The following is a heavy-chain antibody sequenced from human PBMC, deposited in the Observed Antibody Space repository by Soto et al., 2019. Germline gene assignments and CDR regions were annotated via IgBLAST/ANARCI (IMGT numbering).Heavy chain of an antibody. J-gene: IGHJ2*01. CDR2: ISASGRS. CDR1: GDFISNFY. CDR3: ARGMGRYFDL. V-gene: IGHV4-4*07. D-gene: IGHD2-8*01. Sequence: QVQLQESGPGLVKPSETLSLTCTVSGDFISNFYWSWIRQPAGKGLQSLGRISASGRSNYNPNLQSRVAMSLDTSKNQFSLRLTSLSAADTAVYFCARGMGRYFDLCGRGTLVTVFS.